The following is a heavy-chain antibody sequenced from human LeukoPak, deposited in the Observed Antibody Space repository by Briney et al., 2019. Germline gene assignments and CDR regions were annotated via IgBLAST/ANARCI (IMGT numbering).Heavy chain of an antibody. J-gene: IGHJ3*02. CDR3: ARFMVRGVIGAFDI. V-gene: IGHV4-61*02. CDR2: IYTSGST. CDR1: GGSISSSSYY. D-gene: IGHD3-10*01. Sequence: PSETLSLTCTVSGGSISSSSYYWGWIRQPAGKGLEWIGRIYTSGSTNYNPSLKSRVTISVDTSKNQFSLKLSSVTAADTAVYYCARFMVRGVIGAFDIWGQGTMVTVSS.